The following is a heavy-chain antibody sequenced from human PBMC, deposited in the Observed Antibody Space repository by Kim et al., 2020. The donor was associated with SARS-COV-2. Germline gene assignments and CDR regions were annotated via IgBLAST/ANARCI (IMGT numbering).Heavy chain of an antibody. V-gene: IGHV3-30*18. J-gene: IGHJ4*02. CDR3: AKSGSDYVWGSYRYSFGDY. Sequence: GGSLRLSCAASGFTFSSYGMHWVRQAPGKGLEWVAVISYDGSNKYYADSVKGRFTISRDNSKNTLYLQMNSLRAEDTAVYYCAKSGSDYVWGSYRYSFGDYWGQGTLVTVSS. CDR2: ISYDGSNK. CDR1: GFTFSSYG. D-gene: IGHD3-16*02.